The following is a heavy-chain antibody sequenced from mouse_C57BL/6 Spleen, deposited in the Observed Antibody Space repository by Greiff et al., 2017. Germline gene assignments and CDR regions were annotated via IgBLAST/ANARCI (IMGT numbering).Heavy chain of an antibody. CDR2: IYPRSGNT. CDR1: GYTFTSYG. J-gene: IGHJ4*01. V-gene: IGHV1-81*01. D-gene: IGHD2-14*01. Sequence: VMLVESGAELARPGASVKLSCKASGYTFTSYGISWVKQRTGQGLEWIGEIYPRSGNTYYNEKFKGKATLTADKSSSTAYMELRSLTSEDSAVYFCARSEGTLYAMDYWGQGTSVTVSS. CDR3: ARSEGTLYAMDY.